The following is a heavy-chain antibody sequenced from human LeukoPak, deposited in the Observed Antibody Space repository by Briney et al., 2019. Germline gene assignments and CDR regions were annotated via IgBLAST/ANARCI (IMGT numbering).Heavy chain of an antibody. J-gene: IGHJ4*02. D-gene: IGHD6-13*01. CDR1: GGSISSGGYY. Sequence: SQTLSLTCTVSGGSISSGGYYWGWIRQPPGKGLEWIGSIYYSGSTYYNPSLKSRVTISVDTSKNRFSLKLSSVTAADTAVYYCARQEAGYSSSRGAFNYWGQGTLVTVSS. CDR2: IYYSGST. CDR3: ARQEAGYSSSRGAFNY. V-gene: IGHV4-39*01.